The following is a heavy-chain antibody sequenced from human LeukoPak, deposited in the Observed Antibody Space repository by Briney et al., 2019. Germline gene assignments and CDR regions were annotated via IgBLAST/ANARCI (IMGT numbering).Heavy chain of an antibody. Sequence: GGSLRLSCAASGFTFSSYAMSWVRQAPGKGLEWVSAISGSGGSTYYADSVKGRFTISRDNSKNTLYLQMNSLRAEDTAVYYCAKDLYYDFWSGYLEFDYWGQGTLVTVSS. CDR2: ISGSGGST. CDR3: AKDLYYDFWSGYLEFDY. J-gene: IGHJ4*02. V-gene: IGHV3-23*01. CDR1: GFTFSSYA. D-gene: IGHD3-3*01.